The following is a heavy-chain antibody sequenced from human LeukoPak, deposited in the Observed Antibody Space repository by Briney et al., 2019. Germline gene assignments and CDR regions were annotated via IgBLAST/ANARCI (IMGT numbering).Heavy chain of an antibody. CDR2: TYYRSKWYN. V-gene: IGHV6-1*01. D-gene: IGHD5-24*01. Sequence: SQTLSLTCAISGDSVSSNSASWNWIRQSPSRGLEWLGRTYYRSKWYNDYAVSVKSRITINPDTSKNQYYLQLNSVTPEDTAVYYCARELEMATIYSYFDSWGQGTLVTVSS. CDR1: GDSVSSNSAS. J-gene: IGHJ4*02. CDR3: ARELEMATIYSYFDS.